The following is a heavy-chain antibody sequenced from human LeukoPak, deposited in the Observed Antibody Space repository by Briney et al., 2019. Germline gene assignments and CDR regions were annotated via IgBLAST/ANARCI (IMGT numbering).Heavy chain of an antibody. CDR2: FSGSGGST. Sequence: GGSLRLSCAASGFTFSSYAMSWVRQAPGKGLECISGFSGSGGSTYYADSVKGRFTISRDNSKNTLYLQMNSLRAEDTAVYYCANLASPRGDYNGYWGQGTLVTVSS. J-gene: IGHJ4*02. CDR1: GFTFSSYA. V-gene: IGHV3-23*01. D-gene: IGHD2-8*01. CDR3: ANLASPRGDYNGY.